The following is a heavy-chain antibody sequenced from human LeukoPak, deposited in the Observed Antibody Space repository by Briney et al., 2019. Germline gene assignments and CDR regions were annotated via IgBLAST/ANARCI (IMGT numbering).Heavy chain of an antibody. Sequence: ASVKVSCKSSGYTFTGYYMHWVRQAPGQGLEWMGWINPNSGGTNYAQKFQGSVTMTRDTPISTAYMELSRLRSDDTAVYYCARASGSNDAFDIWGQGTMVTVSS. CDR2: INPNSGGT. D-gene: IGHD1-26*01. CDR1: GYTFTGYY. V-gene: IGHV1-2*02. CDR3: ARASGSNDAFDI. J-gene: IGHJ3*02.